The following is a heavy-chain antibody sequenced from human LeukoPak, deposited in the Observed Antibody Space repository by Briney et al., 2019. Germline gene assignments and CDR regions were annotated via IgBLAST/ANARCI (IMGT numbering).Heavy chain of an antibody. V-gene: IGHV4-31*03. CDR3: ARTYHYDSIGYYFDS. D-gene: IGHD3-22*01. Sequence: PSETLSLTCTVSDGSISSGGYYWSWIRQHPEKGLEWIGYIYYSGSTSYNPSLKSRVVISLDASDNQVSLKLRSATAADTAVYFCARTYHYDSIGYYFDSWGQGTVVTVSS. CDR1: DGSISSGGYY. CDR2: IYYSGST. J-gene: IGHJ4*02.